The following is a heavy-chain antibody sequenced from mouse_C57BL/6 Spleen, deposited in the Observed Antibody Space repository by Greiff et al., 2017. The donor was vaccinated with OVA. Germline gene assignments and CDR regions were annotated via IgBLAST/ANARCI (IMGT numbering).Heavy chain of an antibody. V-gene: IGHV1-53*01. D-gene: IGHD2-3*01. CDR1: GYTFTSYW. CDR3: ARSPLWDGYYDFCY. Sequence: VQLQQPGTELVKPGASVKLSCKASGYTFTSYWMHWVKQRPGQGLEWIGNINPCNGGTNYTEKFKSKATLTVDKSSSTAYMQLSSLTSDDSAVNYGARSPLWDGYYDFCYWGQGTTRTFSS. J-gene: IGHJ2*01. CDR2: INPCNGGT.